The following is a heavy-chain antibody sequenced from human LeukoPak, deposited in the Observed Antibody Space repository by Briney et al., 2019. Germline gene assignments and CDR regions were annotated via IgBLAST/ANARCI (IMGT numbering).Heavy chain of an antibody. CDR2: IIPIFGTA. CDR1: GGTFSSYA. V-gene: IGHV1-69*06. Sequence: SVKVSCKASGGTFSSYAISWVRQAPGQGLEWMGGIIPIFGTANYAQKFQGRVTITADKSTSTAYMELSSLRSEDTAVYYCARDSPYYYYMDVWGKGTTVTVSS. J-gene: IGHJ6*03. CDR3: ARDSPYYYYMDV.